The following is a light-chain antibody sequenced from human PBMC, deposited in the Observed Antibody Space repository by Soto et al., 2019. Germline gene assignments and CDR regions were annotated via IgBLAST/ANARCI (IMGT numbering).Light chain of an antibody. V-gene: IGLV1-44*01. CDR3: AAWGDSLHTWL. Sequence: QSVLTQSPSASGIPGQRVTISCSGSSSNIGSNAVSWYQHFPGTAPKVLIYSDDQRPSGVPDRFSGSKSGTSASLAISGLQAEDEADYFCAAWGDSLHTWLFGGGTKVTVL. CDR1: SSNIGSNA. J-gene: IGLJ3*02. CDR2: SDD.